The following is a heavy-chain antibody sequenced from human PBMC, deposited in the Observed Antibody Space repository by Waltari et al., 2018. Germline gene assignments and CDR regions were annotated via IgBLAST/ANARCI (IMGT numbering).Heavy chain of an antibody. CDR3: ARDGAAGRYFDY. Sequence: QVQLQESGPGLVKPSGTLSLTCAVSGGSISSSNWWSWVRQPPGKGLEWIGEVYHSGRPNYNPTLKGRVTISVDKSKNQFSLKLSSVTAADTAVYYCARDGAAGRYFDYWGQGTLVTVSS. J-gene: IGHJ4*02. V-gene: IGHV4-4*02. D-gene: IGHD6-25*01. CDR1: GGSISSSNW. CDR2: VYHSGRP.